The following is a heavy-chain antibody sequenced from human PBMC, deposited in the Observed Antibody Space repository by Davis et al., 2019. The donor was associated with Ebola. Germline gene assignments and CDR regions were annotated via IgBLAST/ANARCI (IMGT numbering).Heavy chain of an antibody. CDR2: IYSGGST. CDR3: ARDLSGMDDY. CDR1: GFTVSSNY. D-gene: IGHD6-19*01. J-gene: IGHJ4*02. Sequence: GESLKISCAASGFTVSSNYMSWVRQAPGKGLEWVSAIYSGGSTYYADSVKGRFTISRDNARNTLYLQMNSLRAEDTAVYYCARDLSGMDDYWGQGTLVTVSS. V-gene: IGHV3-53*01.